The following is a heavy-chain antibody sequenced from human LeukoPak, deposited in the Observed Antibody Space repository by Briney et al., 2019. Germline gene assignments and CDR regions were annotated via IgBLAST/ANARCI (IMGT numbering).Heavy chain of an antibody. CDR3: ARGGYSDGYVY. Sequence: ASVKVSCKASGYTFTSYGISWVRQAPGQGLEWMGWISPYNGNTNYAQKLQDRVTMTTDTSTTTAYMELRSLRSDDTDVYYCARGGYSDGYVYWGQGTLVTVSS. J-gene: IGHJ4*02. CDR2: ISPYNGNT. CDR1: GYTFTSYG. V-gene: IGHV1-18*01. D-gene: IGHD5-18*01.